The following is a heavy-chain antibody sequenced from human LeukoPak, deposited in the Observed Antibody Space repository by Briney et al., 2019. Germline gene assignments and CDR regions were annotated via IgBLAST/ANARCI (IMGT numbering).Heavy chain of an antibody. CDR1: GFTFSSYA. Sequence: GGSLRLSCAASGFTFSSYAVSWVRQAPGKGLAWVSAISDSGGSTQYADSVKGRFIISRGNSKNTLYLQMNSLRVEDTAVHYCAKGSSNWRDYYYFDYWGQGTLVTVSS. CDR3: AKGSSNWRDYYYFDY. CDR2: ISDSGGST. D-gene: IGHD6-13*01. V-gene: IGHV3-23*01. J-gene: IGHJ4*02.